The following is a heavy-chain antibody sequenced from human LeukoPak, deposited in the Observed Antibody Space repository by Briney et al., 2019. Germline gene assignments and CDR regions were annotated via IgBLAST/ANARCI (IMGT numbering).Heavy chain of an antibody. Sequence: GSLRLSCAASGFTFSSYWMSWVRQAPGKGLEWVAHINQDGSEKYYVDSVKGRFTISRDNAKNSLYLQMNSLRVEDTAVYYCARDRAVAGLCDYWGQGTLVTVSS. J-gene: IGHJ4*02. V-gene: IGHV3-7*01. CDR1: GFTFSSYW. CDR3: ARDRAVAGLCDY. CDR2: INQDGSEK. D-gene: IGHD6-19*01.